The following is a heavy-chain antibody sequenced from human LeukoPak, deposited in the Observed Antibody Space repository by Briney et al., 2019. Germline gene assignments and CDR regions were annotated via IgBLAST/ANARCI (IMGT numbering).Heavy chain of an antibody. CDR2: ISGGGGST. Sequence: GGSLRLSCAASGFTFSSYAMSWVRQAPGKGLEWVSAISGGGGSTYYADSVKGRFTISRDNSKNTLYLQMNSLRAEDTAVYYCAKLEYSSSSGIGYFDYWGQGTLVTVSS. CDR3: AKLEYSSSSGIGYFDY. J-gene: IGHJ4*02. V-gene: IGHV3-23*01. CDR1: GFTFSSYA. D-gene: IGHD6-6*01.